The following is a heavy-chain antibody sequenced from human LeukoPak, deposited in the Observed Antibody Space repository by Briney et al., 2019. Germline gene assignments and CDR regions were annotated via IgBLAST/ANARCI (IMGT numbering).Heavy chain of an antibody. Sequence: ASVKVSCKASGYTFTSYGISWVRQAPGQGLEWMGWIDPNNGDTNYVQKFQGRVTMTRDTSFSTAYMALSSLRSDETAMYYCARAMNSWFFLDLDYWGQGNLATVSS. D-gene: IGHD2-8*02. J-gene: IGHJ4*02. CDR2: IDPNNGDT. CDR3: ARAMNSWFFLDLDY. V-gene: IGHV1-2*02. CDR1: GYTFTSYG.